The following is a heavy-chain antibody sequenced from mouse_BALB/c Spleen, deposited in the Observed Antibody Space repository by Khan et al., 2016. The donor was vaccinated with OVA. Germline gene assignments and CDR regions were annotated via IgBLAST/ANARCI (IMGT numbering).Heavy chain of an antibody. V-gene: IGHV1-20*02. Sequence: VQLKQSGPELVKPGASVKISCKASGYSFTGYFMNWVMQSHGKSLEWIGRINPHIGETFYNPKFKGTATLTVDESSSTAHMELRSLASEDSAVYYCARIYGSDFDYWDQGTTLTVSS. D-gene: IGHD1-1*01. CDR2: INPHIGET. J-gene: IGHJ2*01. CDR3: ARIYGSDFDY. CDR1: GYSFTGYF.